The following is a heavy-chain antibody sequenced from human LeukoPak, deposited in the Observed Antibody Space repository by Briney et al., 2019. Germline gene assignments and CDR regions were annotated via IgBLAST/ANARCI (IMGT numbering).Heavy chain of an antibody. J-gene: IGHJ4*02. CDR2: ISYDGSNK. Sequence: GGSLRLSCAASGFTFSSYAMHWVRQAPGKGLEWVAVISYDGSNKYYADSVKGRFTISRDNSKNTLYLQMNSLRAEDTAVYYCARFEGYSGYESSDYFDYWGQGTLVTVSS. D-gene: IGHD5-12*01. V-gene: IGHV3-30-3*01. CDR3: ARFEGYSGYESSDYFDY. CDR1: GFTFSSYA.